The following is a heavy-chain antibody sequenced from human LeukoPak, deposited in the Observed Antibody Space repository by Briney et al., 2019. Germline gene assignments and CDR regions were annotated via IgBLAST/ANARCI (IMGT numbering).Heavy chain of an antibody. V-gene: IGHV4-59*08. D-gene: IGHD2-8*02. J-gene: IGHJ5*02. CDR2: IYYSGST. CDR1: GGSISSYY. CDR3: ARSPAGGPVDFDP. Sequence: SETLSLTCTVSGGSISSYYWSWIRQPPGKGLEWIGYIYYSGSTNYNPSLKSRVTISVDTSKNQFSLKLSSVTAADTAVYYCARSPAGGPVDFDPWGQGTLVTVSS.